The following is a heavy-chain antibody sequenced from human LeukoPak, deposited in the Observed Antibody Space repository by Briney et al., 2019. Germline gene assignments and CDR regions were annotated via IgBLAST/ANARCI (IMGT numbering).Heavy chain of an antibody. CDR1: GDTISTSFYY. CDR3: ARGRYSSSPTRWFDP. D-gene: IGHD6-13*01. CDR2: IFHSGTT. Sequence: SETLSLTCTVSGDTISTSFYYWDWIRQPPGKGLEWIGGIFHSGTTYYNPSLKSRVTMSVDTSKNQFSLKLSSVTAADTAVYFCARGRYSSSPTRWFDPWGQGTLVTVSS. V-gene: IGHV4-39*07. J-gene: IGHJ5*02.